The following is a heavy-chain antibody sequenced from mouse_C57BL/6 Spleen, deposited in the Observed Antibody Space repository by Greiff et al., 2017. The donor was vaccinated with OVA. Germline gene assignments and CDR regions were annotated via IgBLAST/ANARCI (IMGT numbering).Heavy chain of an antibody. CDR2: IYPGGGDT. CDR3: AREKGFYYAMDY. V-gene: IGHV1-82*01. J-gene: IGHJ4*01. CDR1: GYAFSSSW. Sequence: VQLQQSGPELVKPGASVKISCKASGYAFSSSWMNWVKQRPGKGLEWIGRIYPGGGDTNYNGKFKGKATLTADKSSSTAYMQLSSLTSEDSAVYFCAREKGFYYAMDYWGQGTSVTVSS.